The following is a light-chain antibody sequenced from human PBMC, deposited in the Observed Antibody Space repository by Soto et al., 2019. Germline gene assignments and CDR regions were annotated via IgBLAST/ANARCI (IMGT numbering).Light chain of an antibody. CDR3: QQSYSTPYT. CDR2: IAS. Sequence: DIHMTQSPSSLSASVGDRVTITCRASQSISNYLNWYQQKPGKAPNLLIYIASNLHSGVPSRFSGSGSGTDFTLTISCLQPEDFATYYCQQSYSTPYTFGQGTKLDIK. CDR1: QSISNY. J-gene: IGKJ2*01. V-gene: IGKV1-39*01.